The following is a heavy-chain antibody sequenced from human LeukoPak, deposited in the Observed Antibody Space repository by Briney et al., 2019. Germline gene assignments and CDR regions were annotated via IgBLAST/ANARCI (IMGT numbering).Heavy chain of an antibody. CDR2: IYYSGST. Sequence: SETLSLTCTVSGGSISSYYWSWIRQPPGKGLEWIGYIYYSGSTNYNPSLKSRVTISVDTSKNQFSLKLSSVTAAATAVYYCASYGSGSCYKGFGKSWFDPWGQGTLVTVSS. CDR3: ASYGSGSCYKGFGKSWFDP. D-gene: IGHD3-10*01. J-gene: IGHJ5*02. V-gene: IGHV4-59*01. CDR1: GGSISSYY.